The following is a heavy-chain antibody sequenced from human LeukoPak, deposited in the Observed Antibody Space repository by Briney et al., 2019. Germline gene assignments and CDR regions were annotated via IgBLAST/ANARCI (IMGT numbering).Heavy chain of an antibody. V-gene: IGHV3-21*01. D-gene: IGHD3-9*01. CDR1: GFTFSSDS. CDR2: ISSSSSYI. CDR3: ARIWYYDILTGNSRYCDY. Sequence: GGSLRLSCAASGFTFSSDSMNWVRQAPGKGLEWVSSISSSSSYIYYADSVKGRFTISRDNAKNSLYLQMNSLRAEDTAVYYCARIWYYDILTGNSRYCDYWGQGTLVTVSS. J-gene: IGHJ4*02.